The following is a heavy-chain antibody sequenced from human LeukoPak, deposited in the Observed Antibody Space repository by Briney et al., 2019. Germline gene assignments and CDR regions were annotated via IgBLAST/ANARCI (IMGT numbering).Heavy chain of an antibody. CDR1: GFTFSSYW. CDR3: ARDHRYYYDSSGYYPNWFDP. J-gene: IGHJ5*02. Sequence: GGFLRLSCAASGFTFSSYWMSWVRQAPGKGLEWVANIKQDGSEKYYVDSVKGRFTISRDNAKNSLYLQMNSLRAEDTAVYYCARDHRYYYDSSGYYPNWFDPWGQGTLVTVSS. CDR2: IKQDGSEK. D-gene: IGHD3-22*01. V-gene: IGHV3-7*01.